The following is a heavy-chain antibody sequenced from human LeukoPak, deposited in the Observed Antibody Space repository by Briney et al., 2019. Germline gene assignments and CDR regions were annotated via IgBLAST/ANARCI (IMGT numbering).Heavy chain of an antibody. CDR3: TSGYYYDSSGYWSALGY. Sequence: GGSLRLXCAASGFTFSGSAMHWVRQASGKGLEWVGRIRSKANSYATAYAASVRGRFTISRDDSKNTAYLQMNSLKTEDTAVYYCTSGYYYDSSGYWSALGYWGQGTLVTVSS. J-gene: IGHJ4*02. D-gene: IGHD3-22*01. V-gene: IGHV3-73*01. CDR1: GFTFSGSA. CDR2: IRSKANSYAT.